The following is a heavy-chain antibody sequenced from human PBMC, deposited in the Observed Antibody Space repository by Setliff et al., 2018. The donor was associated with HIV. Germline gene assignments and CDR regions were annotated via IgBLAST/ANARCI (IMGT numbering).Heavy chain of an antibody. CDR3: AKRRGSGTLYDAFDP. J-gene: IGHJ5*02. Sequence: SETLSLTCTVSGGSLRTFHWAWLRQAPGKGLEWLGHIYDVGVTNYNPSLKNRVTISLDASQTRCSLTLASVTATDTAVYFCAKRRGSGTLYDAFDPWGQGILVTV. V-gene: IGHV4-59*08. D-gene: IGHD3-10*01. CDR2: IYDVGVT. CDR1: GGSLRTFH.